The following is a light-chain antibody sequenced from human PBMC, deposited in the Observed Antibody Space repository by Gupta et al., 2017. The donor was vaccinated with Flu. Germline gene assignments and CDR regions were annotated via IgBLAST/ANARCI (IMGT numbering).Light chain of an antibody. CDR3: CSYAGTFTFV. CDR1: SDVGNYDY. Sequence: SDVGNYDYVSWYQQHPGKAPKLMIYSITERPSGVPERSSGSKSGKTASLTISGLQAEDEAPYYCCSYAGTFTFVFGGGTKLTVL. V-gene: IGLV2-11*01. J-gene: IGLJ2*01. CDR2: SIT.